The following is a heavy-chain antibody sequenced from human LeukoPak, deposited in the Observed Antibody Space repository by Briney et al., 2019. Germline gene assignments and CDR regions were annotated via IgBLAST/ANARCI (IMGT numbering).Heavy chain of an antibody. CDR1: GGSISSYY. CDR2: IYYSGST. D-gene: IGHD4-11*01. J-gene: IGHJ4*02. Sequence: SETLSLTCTVSGGSISSYYWSWIRQPPGKGLEWVGYIYYSGSTNYNPSLKSRVTISVDTSKNQFSLKLSSVTAADTAVYYCARVGADYSNAPFDYWDQGTLVTVSS. V-gene: IGHV4-59*01. CDR3: ARVGADYSNAPFDY.